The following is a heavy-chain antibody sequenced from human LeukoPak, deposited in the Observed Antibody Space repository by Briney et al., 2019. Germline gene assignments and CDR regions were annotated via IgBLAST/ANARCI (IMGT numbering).Heavy chain of an antibody. CDR1: GYTLTELS. V-gene: IGHV1-24*01. J-gene: IGHJ5*02. D-gene: IGHD3-3*01. Sequence: ASVKVSCKVSGYTLTELSMHWVRQAPGKGLEWMGGFDPEDGETIYAQKFLGRVTLTEDTSTDTAYMELSSLRSEDTAVYYCATFTHRRDSGLQVTIFGPTGFDPWGQGTLVTVSS. CDR2: FDPEDGET. CDR3: ATFTHRRDSGLQVTIFGPTGFDP.